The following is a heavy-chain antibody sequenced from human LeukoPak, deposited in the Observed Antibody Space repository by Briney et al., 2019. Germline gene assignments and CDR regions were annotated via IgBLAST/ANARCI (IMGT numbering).Heavy chain of an antibody. Sequence: PSQTLSLTCTVSGDSISSGDYYWSWIRQPAGKGLEWIGRISSSGSTNYNPSLKSRVTMSVDTSKNQFSLKLSSVTAADTAVYYCARERYYYGSGSYARSFDYWGQGTLVTVSS. CDR2: ISSSGST. CDR3: ARERYYYGSGSYARSFDY. D-gene: IGHD3-10*01. J-gene: IGHJ4*02. CDR1: GDSISSGDYY. V-gene: IGHV4-61*02.